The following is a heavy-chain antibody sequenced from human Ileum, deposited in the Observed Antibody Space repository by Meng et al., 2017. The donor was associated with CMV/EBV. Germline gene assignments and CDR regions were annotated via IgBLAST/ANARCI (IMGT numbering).Heavy chain of an antibody. CDR1: RGSISSDY. D-gene: IGHD6-13*01. CDR3: ARGPYSSSWSSFDY. CDR2: IYTSGST. J-gene: IGHJ4*02. V-gene: IGHV4-4*07. Sequence: QVRLGVSGPGLVKPSETLSLPCTVSRGSISSDYWSWIRQPAGKGLEWIGRIYTSGSTNYNPSLKSRVTMSVDTSKTQFSLKLSSVTAADTAVYYCARGPYSSSWSSFDYWGQGTLVTVSS.